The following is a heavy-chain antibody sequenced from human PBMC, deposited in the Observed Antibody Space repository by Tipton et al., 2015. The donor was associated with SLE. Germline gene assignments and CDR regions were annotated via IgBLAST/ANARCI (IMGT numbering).Heavy chain of an antibody. CDR1: GFTFTSYW. CDR2: IYPGDSDT. D-gene: IGHD3-10*01. CDR3: AKGKSGSYRDVFNI. V-gene: IGHV5-51*03. J-gene: IGHJ3*02. Sequence: VQLVQSGAEVKRPGESLKISCKGSGFTFTSYWIGWVRQLPGKGLEWMGIIYPGDSDTRYSLSFQGQVTISADKSITTAYLQWSSLKASDTAMYYCAKGKSGSYRDVFNIWGQGTMVTVSS.